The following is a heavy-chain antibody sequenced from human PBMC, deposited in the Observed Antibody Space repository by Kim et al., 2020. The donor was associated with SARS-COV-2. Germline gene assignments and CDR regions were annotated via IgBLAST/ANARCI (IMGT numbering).Heavy chain of an antibody. V-gene: IGHV4-59*01. D-gene: IGHD2-21*02. Sequence: NPSPQSRVTIEGDTSKNQFSLKLSSVTAADTAVYYCARDRGDFYGMDVWGQGTTVTVSS. CDR3: ARDRGDFYGMDV. J-gene: IGHJ6*02.